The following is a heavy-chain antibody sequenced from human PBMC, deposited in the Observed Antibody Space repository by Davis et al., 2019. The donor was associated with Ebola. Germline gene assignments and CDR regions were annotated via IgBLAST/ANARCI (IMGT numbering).Heavy chain of an antibody. CDR1: GGSFSGYY. J-gene: IGHJ3*01. V-gene: IGHV4-34*01. CDR2: INHSGST. Sequence: MPSETLSLTCVVYGGSFSGYYWSWIRQPPGKGLEWIGEINHSGSTNYNPSLKSRLTISIDTSKNQFSLKMNSVTAADTAVYYCARGAGAAVAQLLWGQGTMVTVSS. D-gene: IGHD6-19*01. CDR3: ARGAGAAVAQLL.